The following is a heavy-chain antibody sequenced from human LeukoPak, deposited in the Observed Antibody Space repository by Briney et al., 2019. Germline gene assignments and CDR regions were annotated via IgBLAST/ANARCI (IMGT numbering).Heavy chain of an antibody. CDR2: IWYDGSNK. CDR1: GFTFSSYG. V-gene: IGHV3-33*01. CDR3: ARGVGGYSYGTDY. D-gene: IGHD5-18*01. Sequence: GRSLRLSCAASGFTFSSYGMHWVRQAPGKGLEWVAVIWYDGSNKYHADSVKGRFTISRDNSKNTLYLQMNSLRAEDTAVYYCARGVGGYSYGTDYWGQGTLVTVSS. J-gene: IGHJ4*02.